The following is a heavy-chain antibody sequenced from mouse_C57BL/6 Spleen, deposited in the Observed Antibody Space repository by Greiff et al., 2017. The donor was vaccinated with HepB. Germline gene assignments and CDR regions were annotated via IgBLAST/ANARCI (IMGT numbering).Heavy chain of an antibody. Sequence: VQGVESGPGLVQPSQSLSITCTVSGFSLTSYGVHWVRQSPGKGLEWLGVIWSGGSTDYNAAFISRLSISKDNSKSQVFFKMNSLQADDTAIYYCARKMVPYYYAMDYWGQGTSVTVSS. V-gene: IGHV2-2*01. CDR2: IWSGGST. J-gene: IGHJ4*01. D-gene: IGHD2-3*01. CDR1: GFSLTSYG. CDR3: ARKMVPYYYAMDY.